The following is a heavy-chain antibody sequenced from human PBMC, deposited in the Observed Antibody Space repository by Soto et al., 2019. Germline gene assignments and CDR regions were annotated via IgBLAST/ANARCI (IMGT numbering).Heavy chain of an antibody. J-gene: IGHJ4*02. V-gene: IGHV4-39*01. CDR1: GGSISSSSYY. CDR3: ASATWRSVAYYFDY. CDR2: IYYSGST. Sequence: QLQLQESGPGLVKPSETLSLTCTVSGGSISSSSYYWGWIRQPPGKGLEWIGSIYYSGSTYYNPSLKSRVTISVDTSKNQFSLKLSSVTAADTAVYYCASATWRSVAYYFDYWGQGTLVTVSS. D-gene: IGHD2-15*01.